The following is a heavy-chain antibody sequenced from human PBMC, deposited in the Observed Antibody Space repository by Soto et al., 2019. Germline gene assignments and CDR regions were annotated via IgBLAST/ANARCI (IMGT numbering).Heavy chain of an antibody. Sequence: GGSLRLSCAASGFTFSSYAMIWIRQVPGKGLEWVSGLYGSGGGIHYADSVKGRFTISRDNSAYSVYLQMNDLRVEDSAVYYCAKDAVSLDGVWLAHDWGQGTVVTGSS. CDR1: GFTFSSYA. D-gene: IGHD5-12*01. V-gene: IGHV3-23*01. CDR2: LYGSGGGI. CDR3: AKDAVSLDGVWLAHD. J-gene: IGHJ4*02.